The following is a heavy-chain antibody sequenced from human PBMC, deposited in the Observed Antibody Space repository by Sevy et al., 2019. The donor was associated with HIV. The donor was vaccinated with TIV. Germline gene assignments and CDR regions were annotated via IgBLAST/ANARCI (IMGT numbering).Heavy chain of an antibody. CDR1: QFTFSDYT. V-gene: IGHV3-48*02. Sequence: GGSLRLSCAASQFTFSDYTMHWVRQSPGKGLEWVSYISSVGTVYYADSVKGRFTIFRDNATSSVYLQRNSLRDEDTAVYYCARVAWGLAGGYYYYIDVWGKGTTVTVSS. J-gene: IGHJ6*03. CDR3: ARVAWGLAGGYYYYIDV. D-gene: IGHD6-19*01. CDR2: ISSVGTV.